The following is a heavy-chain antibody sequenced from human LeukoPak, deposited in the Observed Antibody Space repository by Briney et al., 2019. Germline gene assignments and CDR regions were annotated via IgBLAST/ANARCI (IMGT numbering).Heavy chain of an antibody. CDR1: GFTFSNYW. CDR3: AREFNWNDERWFDP. Sequence: GGSLRLSCAASGFTFSNYWMHWVRQTPGKGLVWVSRINNDGSTTSYADSVRGRFTISRDNSKNTLYLQMNSLRAEDTAVYYCAREFNWNDERWFDPWGQGTLVTVSS. J-gene: IGHJ5*02. V-gene: IGHV3-74*01. D-gene: IGHD1-20*01. CDR2: INNDGSTT.